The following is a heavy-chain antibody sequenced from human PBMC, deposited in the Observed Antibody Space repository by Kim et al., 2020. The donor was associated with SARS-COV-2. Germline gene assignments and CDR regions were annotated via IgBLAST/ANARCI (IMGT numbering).Heavy chain of an antibody. CDR2: IIPIFGTA. V-gene: IGHV1-69*13. Sequence: SVKVSCKASGGTFSSYAISWVRQAPGQGLEWMGGIIPIFGTANYAQKFQGRVTITADESTSTAYMELSSLRSEDTAVYYCARDGVYRLRAYGSGKGYYYYYYMDVWGKGTTVTVSS. D-gene: IGHD3-10*01. CDR1: GGTFSSYA. J-gene: IGHJ6*03. CDR3: ARDGVYRLRAYGSGKGYYYYYYMDV.